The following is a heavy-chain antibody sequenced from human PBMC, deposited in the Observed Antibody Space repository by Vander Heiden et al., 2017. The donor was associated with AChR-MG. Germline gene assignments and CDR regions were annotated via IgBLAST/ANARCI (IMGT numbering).Heavy chain of an antibody. D-gene: IGHD4-17*01. Sequence: EVQLSDSGGGLVQPRGSLRLACSASGFTFRNYAMSWVRQAPGKGLQWVSTISGRDGSTYYADFVKGRFTISRDDSKNTVYLQMDRLRVDDTAIYYCAKVSDDWGDVLYYFDHWGQGTRVSVSS. V-gene: IGHV3-23*01. CDR2: ISGRDGST. CDR3: AKVSDDWGDVLYYFDH. CDR1: GFTFRNYA. J-gene: IGHJ4*02.